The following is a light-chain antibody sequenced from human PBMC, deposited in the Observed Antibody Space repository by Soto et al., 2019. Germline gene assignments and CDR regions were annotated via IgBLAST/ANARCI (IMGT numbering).Light chain of an antibody. CDR1: QSVSSN. V-gene: IGKV3-15*01. Sequence: DIVMTQSPATLSVSPGERATLSCRASQSVSSNLAWYRQKPGQAPRLLIYGASTRAAGIPARFSGSGSGTEFTLTICSLQSEDFAVYYCQQYNNWPRTFGQGTKVEIK. CDR3: QQYNNWPRT. CDR2: GAS. J-gene: IGKJ1*01.